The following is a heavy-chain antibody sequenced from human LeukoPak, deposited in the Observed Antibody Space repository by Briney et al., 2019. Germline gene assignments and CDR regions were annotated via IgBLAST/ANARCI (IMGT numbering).Heavy chain of an antibody. D-gene: IGHD2-2*02. J-gene: IGHJ5*02. CDR2: IYYSGIT. V-gene: IGHV4-39*07. CDR1: GGSISSSGYY. Sequence: KASETLSLTCSVSGGSISSSGYYWGWIRQSPGEGLEWIGNIYYSGITYYNPSLKSRVTISVDTSKNQFSLKLSSVTAADTAVYYCGTAIRGNWFDPWGQGTLVTVSS. CDR3: GTAIRGNWFDP.